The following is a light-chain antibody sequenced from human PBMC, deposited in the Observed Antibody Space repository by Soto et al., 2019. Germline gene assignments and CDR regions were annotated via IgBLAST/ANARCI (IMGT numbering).Light chain of an antibody. J-gene: IGLJ1*01. CDR3: ISYTTSGTYV. V-gene: IGLV2-14*03. CDR1: SSDIGAYNY. CDR2: DAN. Sequence: QSALPQPASVSGSPGQSIAISCTGASSDIGAYNYVSWHQQHPGKAPKLMIYDANNRPSGVSDRFSGSKSGYTASLTISGLQAEDEAEYYCISYTTSGTYVFGTGTKLTVL.